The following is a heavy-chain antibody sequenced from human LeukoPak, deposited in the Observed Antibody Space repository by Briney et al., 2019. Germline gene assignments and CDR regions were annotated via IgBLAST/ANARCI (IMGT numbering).Heavy chain of an antibody. D-gene: IGHD3-10*01. J-gene: IGHJ6*03. V-gene: IGHV4-34*01. CDR2: INHSGST. CDR3: ARGSRITMVRGVRNYYYYMEV. Sequence: PSETLTLTGAVYGGSFSGYYWSWIRQPPGKGLEWIGEINHSGSTNYNPSLKSRVTISVDTSKNQFSLKLSSVTAADTAVYYCARGSRITMVRGVRNYYYYMEVGGKGTTVTVSS. CDR1: GGSFSGYY.